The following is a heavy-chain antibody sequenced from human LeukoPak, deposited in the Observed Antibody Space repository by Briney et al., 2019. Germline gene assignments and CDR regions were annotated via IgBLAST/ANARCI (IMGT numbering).Heavy chain of an antibody. Sequence: QPGGSLRLSCAASGFTFSSYWTSWVRQAPGKGLEWVADIKQDGSEKYYVDSVKGRFTISRDNAKNSLYLQMNSLRAEDTAVYYCARGFRRVGIDYWGQGTLVTVSS. CDR3: ARGFRRVGIDY. V-gene: IGHV3-7*03. CDR1: GFTFSSYW. D-gene: IGHD2-21*01. CDR2: IKQDGSEK. J-gene: IGHJ4*02.